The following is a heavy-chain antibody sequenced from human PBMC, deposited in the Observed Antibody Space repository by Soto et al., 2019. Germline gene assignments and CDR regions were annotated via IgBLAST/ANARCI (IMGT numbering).Heavy chain of an antibody. CDR1: GYTFTGYY. Sequence: ASVKVSCKASGYTFTGYYMHWVRQAHGQGLEWMGWINPNSGGTNYAQKFQGRVTMTGDTSISTAYMELSRLRSDDTAVYYCARTDILTIFGEARDYWGQGTLVTVS. CDR3: ARTDILTIFGEARDY. J-gene: IGHJ4*02. CDR2: INPNSGGT. V-gene: IGHV1-2*02. D-gene: IGHD3-3*01.